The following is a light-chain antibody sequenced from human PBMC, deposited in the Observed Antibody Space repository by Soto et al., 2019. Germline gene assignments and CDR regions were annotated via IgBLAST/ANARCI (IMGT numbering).Light chain of an antibody. CDR1: QSVSCW. CDR3: QRYNNWPLT. V-gene: IGKV1-5*01. CDR2: DAS. J-gene: IGKJ4*01. Sequence: DIQMTQSPSTLSASVGDTVTITCRASQSVSCWLAWYQQKPGEAPKLLIYDASSLESGVPSRLSGNGSGTDFTLTISRLEPEDFAIYYCQRYNNWPLTFGGGTKVDI.